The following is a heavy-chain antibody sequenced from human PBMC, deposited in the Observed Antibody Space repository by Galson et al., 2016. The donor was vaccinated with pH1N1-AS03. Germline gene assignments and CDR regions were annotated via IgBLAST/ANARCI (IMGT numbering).Heavy chain of an antibody. CDR3: ARGPRRVVGTLLKYFGMDV. CDR1: GFNFNSYN. D-gene: IGHD2-21*02. J-gene: IGHJ6*02. V-gene: IGHV3-21*04. CDR2: ISVGSGYI. Sequence: SLRLSCAVSGFNFNSYNMNWVRQTPGAGLEWVSSISVGSGYIYYADSVKGRFTISRDNARNSLYLQMNSLRAEDTAVYYCARGPRRVVGTLLKYFGMDVWGQGTTVTVSS.